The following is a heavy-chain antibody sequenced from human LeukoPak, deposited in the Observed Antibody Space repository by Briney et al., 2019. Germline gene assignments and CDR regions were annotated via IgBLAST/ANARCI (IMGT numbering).Heavy chain of an antibody. J-gene: IGHJ5*02. V-gene: IGHV4-34*01. CDR2: INHSGST. D-gene: IGHD6-19*01. CDR3: ARGYSSGWYLKS. Sequence: KASETLSLTCAVYGGSFSGYYWSWIRQPPGKGLEWIGEINHSGSTNYNPSLKSRVTISVDTPKNQFSLKLSSVTAADTAVYYCARGYSSGWYLKSWGQGTLVTVSS. CDR1: GGSFSGYY.